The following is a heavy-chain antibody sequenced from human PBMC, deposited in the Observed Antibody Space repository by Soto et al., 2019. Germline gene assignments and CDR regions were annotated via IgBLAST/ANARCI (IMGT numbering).Heavy chain of an antibody. CDR1: GYTFTSYG. CDR2: ISAYNGNT. D-gene: IGHD3-3*01. Sequence: ASVKVSCKASGYTFTSYGISWVRQAPGQGLEWMGWISAYNGNTNYAQKLQGRVTMTTDTSTSTAYMELRSLRSDDTAVYYCARGPIYDFWSGSFTQIFDYWGQGTLVTVSS. J-gene: IGHJ4*02. CDR3: ARGPIYDFWSGSFTQIFDY. V-gene: IGHV1-18*01.